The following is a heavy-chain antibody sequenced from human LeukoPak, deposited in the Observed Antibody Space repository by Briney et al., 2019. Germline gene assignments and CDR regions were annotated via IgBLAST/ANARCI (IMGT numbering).Heavy chain of an antibody. V-gene: IGHV3-74*01. D-gene: IGHD1-20*01. Sequence: GESLKISCVGSGFTFSKYWMHWVRQAPGKGLMWVAAIKTDGSSISYVDSVRGRFTISRDNAKNTLYLQMNSLRAEDTAIYYCASGITATSVWGQGTLVTVSS. CDR2: IKTDGSSI. CDR3: ASGITATSV. CDR1: GFTFSKYW. J-gene: IGHJ4*02.